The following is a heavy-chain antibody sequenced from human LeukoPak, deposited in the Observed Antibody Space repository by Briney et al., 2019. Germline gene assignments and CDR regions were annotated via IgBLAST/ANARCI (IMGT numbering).Heavy chain of an antibody. V-gene: IGHV1-2*04. Sequence: ASVKVSCKASGYTFTGYYMHWVRQAPGQGLEWMGWIKPNSGGTNYAQKFQGWVTMTRDTSISTAYMELSRLRSDDTAVYYCARGYCSGGSCSGLSDYWGQGTPVTVSS. CDR1: GYTFTGYY. J-gene: IGHJ4*02. CDR2: IKPNSGGT. CDR3: ARGYCSGGSCSGLSDY. D-gene: IGHD2-15*01.